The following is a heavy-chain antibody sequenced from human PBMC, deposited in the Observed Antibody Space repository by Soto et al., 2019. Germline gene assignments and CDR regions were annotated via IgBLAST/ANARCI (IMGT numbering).Heavy chain of an antibody. Sequence: QVQLQESGPGLVKPSQTLSLTCTVSGGSISSGDYYWSWIRQPPGKGLEWIGYIYYSGSTYYNPSLNSRVTISVDTSKNQFSLKLSSVTAADTAVYYCARVPRGIQVYNWFDPWGQGTLVTVSS. D-gene: IGHD3-16*01. CDR2: IYYSGST. J-gene: IGHJ5*02. CDR1: GGSISSGDYY. V-gene: IGHV4-30-4*01. CDR3: ARVPRGIQVYNWFDP.